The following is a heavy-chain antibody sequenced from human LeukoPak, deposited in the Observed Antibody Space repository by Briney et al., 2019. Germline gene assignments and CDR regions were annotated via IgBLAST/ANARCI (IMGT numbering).Heavy chain of an antibody. D-gene: IGHD3-10*01. CDR1: GFTFSSYA. J-gene: IGHJ4*02. CDR2: ISGSGGST. V-gene: IGHV3-23*01. CDR3: AKDPNSMVRGVIITK. Sequence: GGSLRLSCAASGFTFSSYAMSWVRQAPGKGLEWVSAISGSGGSTYCADSVKGRFTISRDNSKNTLYLQMNSLRAEDTAVYYCAKDPNSMVRGVIITKWGQGTLVTVSS.